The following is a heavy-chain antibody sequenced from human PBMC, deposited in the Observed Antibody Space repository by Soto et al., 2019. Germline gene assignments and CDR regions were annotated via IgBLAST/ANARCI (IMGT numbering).Heavy chain of an antibody. CDR1: GFTFSSYS. D-gene: IGHD2-2*01. CDR2: IFSSDSSA. CDR3: GTWRGSSWFDY. Sequence: GESLKISCKASGFTFSSYSLGWVRHMPGKGLQWMGNIFSSDSSAKYSPSFVGQVTISVDRSISPAYLQWSSLKASDTAIYYCGTWRGSSWFDYWGPGTLVTVSS. V-gene: IGHV5-51*01. J-gene: IGHJ4*02.